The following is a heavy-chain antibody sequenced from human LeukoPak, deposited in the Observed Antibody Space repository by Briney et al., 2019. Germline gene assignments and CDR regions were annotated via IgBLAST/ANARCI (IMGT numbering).Heavy chain of an antibody. CDR3: ARGTLGFDY. V-gene: IGHV4-61*01. CDR1: GGSVSSGSYY. Sequence: PSETLSLTCTVSGGSVSSGSYYWSWIRQPPGKGLEWIGYIYYSGSTNYNPSLKSRVTISVDTSKNQFSLKLSSVTAADTAVYYCARGTLGFDYWGQGTLVTVSS. CDR2: IYYSGST. J-gene: IGHJ4*02. D-gene: IGHD7-27*01.